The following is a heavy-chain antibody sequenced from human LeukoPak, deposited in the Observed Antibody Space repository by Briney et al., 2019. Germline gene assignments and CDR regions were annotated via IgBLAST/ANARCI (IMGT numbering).Heavy chain of an antibody. V-gene: IGHV3-30*18. CDR2: ISYDGSNK. CDR1: GFIFSNYG. CDR3: AKSTGVIIGPIHY. J-gene: IGHJ4*02. D-gene: IGHD3-10*01. Sequence: GRSLRLSCAASGFIFSNYGMHWVRQAPGKGLEWVAVISYDGSNKYYADSLKGRFTISRDNSKNTLYLQMNSLRAEDTAVYFCAKSTGVIIGPIHYWGQGTLVTVSS.